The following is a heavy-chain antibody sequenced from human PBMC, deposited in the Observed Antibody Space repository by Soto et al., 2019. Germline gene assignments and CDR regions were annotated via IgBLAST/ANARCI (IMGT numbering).Heavy chain of an antibody. Sequence: QVQLVQSGAEVKKPGSSEKVSCKASGGTFSSYAISWVRQAPGQGLEWMGGIIPIFGTANYAQKFQGRVTITADESTSTAYMELSSLRSEDTAVYYCARDNDRDTAMVILDYYYYYGMDVWGQGTTVTVSS. V-gene: IGHV1-69*01. CDR1: GGTFSSYA. CDR2: IIPIFGTA. D-gene: IGHD5-18*01. CDR3: ARDNDRDTAMVILDYYYYYGMDV. J-gene: IGHJ6*02.